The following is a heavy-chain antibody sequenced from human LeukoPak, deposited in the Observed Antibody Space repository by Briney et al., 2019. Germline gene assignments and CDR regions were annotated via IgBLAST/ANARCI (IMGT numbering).Heavy chain of an antibody. CDR1: GYTFTDYY. V-gene: IGHV1-2*02. CDR3: ARGVATSRTSSFDY. D-gene: IGHD5-12*01. Sequence: ASVKVSCKTSGYTFTDYYMHWVRQAPGQGLEWMGWISPKRGDTKYAQKFQVGVTMTRDTSISTAYVELSSLRSDDTAVYYCARGVATSRTSSFDYWGQGTLVTVSS. CDR2: ISPKRGDT. J-gene: IGHJ4*02.